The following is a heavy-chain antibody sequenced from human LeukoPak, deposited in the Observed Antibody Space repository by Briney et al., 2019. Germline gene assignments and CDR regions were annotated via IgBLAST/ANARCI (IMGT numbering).Heavy chain of an antibody. V-gene: IGHV6-1*01. CDR1: GDSVSSNSAA. D-gene: IGHD2-15*01. Sequence: SQTLSLTCAISGDSVSSNSAAGNWIRQSPSRGLEWLGRTYYRSKWYNDYAVSVKSRITINPDTSKNQFSLQLNSVTPEGTAVYYCARGGGEDIVVVGSGFDYWGQGTLVTVSS. J-gene: IGHJ4*02. CDR2: TYYRSKWYN. CDR3: ARGGGEDIVVVGSGFDY.